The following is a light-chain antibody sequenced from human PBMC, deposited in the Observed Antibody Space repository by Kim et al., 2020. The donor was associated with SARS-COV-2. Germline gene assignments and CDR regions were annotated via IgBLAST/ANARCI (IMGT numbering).Light chain of an antibody. CDR3: SSYTSSSTLGV. J-gene: IGLJ2*01. Sequence: QSALTQPASVSGSPGQSITISCTGTSSDVGGYNYVSWYQQHPGKAPKLMIYDVSKRPSGVSNRFSGSKSGNTASLTISGLQAEDEADYYCSSYTSSSTLGVFGGGTQLT. CDR2: DVS. V-gene: IGLV2-14*01. CDR1: SSDVGGYNY.